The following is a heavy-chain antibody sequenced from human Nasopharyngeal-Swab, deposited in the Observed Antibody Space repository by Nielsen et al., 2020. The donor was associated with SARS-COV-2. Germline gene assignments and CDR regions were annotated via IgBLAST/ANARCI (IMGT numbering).Heavy chain of an antibody. J-gene: IGHJ5*02. D-gene: IGHD6-13*01. Sequence: WIRQPPGKGLEWIGSIYYSGSTYYNPSLKSRVTISVDTSKNQFSLKLSSVTAADTAVYYCARWRIAAAGNNWFDPWGQGTLVTVSS. CDR3: ARWRIAAAGNNWFDP. V-gene: IGHV4-39*01. CDR2: IYYSGST.